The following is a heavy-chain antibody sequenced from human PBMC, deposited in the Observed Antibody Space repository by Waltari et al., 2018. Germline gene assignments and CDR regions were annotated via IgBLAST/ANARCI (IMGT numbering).Heavy chain of an antibody. J-gene: IGHJ2*01. D-gene: IGHD3-3*01. CDR1: GYTFTGYY. CDR2: INPDSGGT. Sequence: QVQLVQSGAEVKKPGASVKVSCKASGYTFTGYYMHWVRQAPGQGLEWMGRINPDSGGTSYAQKFQGRVTMTRDTSISTAYMELSRLRSDDTAVYYCAREGYDFWSGYSRPWYFDLWGRGTLVTVSS. V-gene: IGHV1-2*06. CDR3: AREGYDFWSGYSRPWYFDL.